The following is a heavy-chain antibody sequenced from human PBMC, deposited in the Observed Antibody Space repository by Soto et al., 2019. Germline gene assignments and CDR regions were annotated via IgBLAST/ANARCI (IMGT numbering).Heavy chain of an antibody. CDR3: ARRDYGDKFFDS. Sequence: SATLSLTCHVSGASIDNLFLTWLRQPPGKGLEWIGYMDSTGTTFNNPFLKSRVTISIDKSKKQFSLDLRSVTAADTALYYCARRDYGDKFFDSWGQGTLVTVSS. V-gene: IGHV4-59*11. CDR2: MDSTGTT. J-gene: IGHJ4*02. D-gene: IGHD4-17*01. CDR1: GASIDNLF.